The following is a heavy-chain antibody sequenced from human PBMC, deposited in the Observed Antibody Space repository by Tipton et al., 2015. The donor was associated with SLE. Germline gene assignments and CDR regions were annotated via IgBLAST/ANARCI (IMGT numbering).Heavy chain of an antibody. D-gene: IGHD1-1*01. CDR1: GYSISSGYY. CDR3: VAVNQFIQQQLSY. J-gene: IGHJ4*02. Sequence: TLSLTCTVSGYSISSGYYWGWIRQPPGKGLEWIGSIYHSGSTYYNPSLKSRVTISVDTSKNQFSLKLSSVTAADTAVYYCVAVNQFIQQQLSYWGQGTLVTVSS. CDR2: IYHSGST. V-gene: IGHV4-38-2*02.